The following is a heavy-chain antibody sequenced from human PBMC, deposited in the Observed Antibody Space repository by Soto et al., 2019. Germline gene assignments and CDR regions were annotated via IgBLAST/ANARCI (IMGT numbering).Heavy chain of an antibody. CDR3: AREYSSSPLGCYCDY. V-gene: IGHV4-4*01. CDR1: GGSISSSNW. CDR2: IYHSGST. D-gene: IGHD6-6*01. J-gene: IGHJ4*02. Sequence: QVQLQESGPGLVKPSGTLSLTCAVSGGSISSSNWWSWVRQPPGKGLEWIGEIYHSGSTNYNPSPRRRAPVSVDKSRNQFSLKLSSVPAADTAVYCCAREYSSSPLGCYCDYWGQGTLVTVSS.